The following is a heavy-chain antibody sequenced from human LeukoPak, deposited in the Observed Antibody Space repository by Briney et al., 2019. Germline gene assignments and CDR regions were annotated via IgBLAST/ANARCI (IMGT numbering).Heavy chain of an antibody. V-gene: IGHV3-23*01. CDR3: AKDPDSGSYFSAGY. J-gene: IGHJ4*02. D-gene: IGHD3-10*01. CDR2: ISGSGGST. CDR1: GFTFSSYG. Sequence: GGTLRLSCAASGFTFSSYGMSWVRQAPGKGLEWVSAISGSGGSTYYADSVKGRFTISRDNSKNTLYLQMNSLRAEDTAVYYCAKDPDSGSYFSAGYWGQGTLVTVSS.